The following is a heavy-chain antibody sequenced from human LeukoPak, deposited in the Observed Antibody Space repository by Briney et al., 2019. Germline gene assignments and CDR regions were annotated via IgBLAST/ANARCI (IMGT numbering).Heavy chain of an antibody. CDR3: ARGDSLTFLDAFDI. V-gene: IGHV1-24*01. J-gene: IGHJ3*02. CDR1: GFTLTELS. D-gene: IGHD2/OR15-2a*01. CDR2: FDPENGKT. Sequence: GASVKVSCKVSGFTLTELSIHWVRQAPGKGPEWMGGFDPENGKTVYAQKFQGRVTMTEDTSTDTAYMEVTSLRFEDTAVYYCARGDSLTFLDAFDIWGQGTTVAVSS.